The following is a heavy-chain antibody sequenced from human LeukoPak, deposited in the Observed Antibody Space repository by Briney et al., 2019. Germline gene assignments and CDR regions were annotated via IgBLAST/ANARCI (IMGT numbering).Heavy chain of an antibody. D-gene: IGHD2-15*01. CDR2: IYSGGST. CDR3: ARDHCSGGSCYSAY. J-gene: IGHJ4*02. V-gene: IGHV3-53*01. Sequence: PGGSLRLSCAASGFTFSSNYMTWVRQAPGKGLEWGSVIYSGGSTNYTDSVRGGFTISRDNSKNTLYLQMNSLRAEDTAVYYCARDHCSGGSCYSAYWGQGTLVTVSS. CDR1: GFTFSSNY.